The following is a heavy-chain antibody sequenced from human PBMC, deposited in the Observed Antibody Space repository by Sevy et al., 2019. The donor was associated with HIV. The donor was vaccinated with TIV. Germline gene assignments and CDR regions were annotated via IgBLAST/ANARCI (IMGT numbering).Heavy chain of an antibody. CDR2: INSDGSST. Sequence: GGSLRLSCAASGFTFSSYWMHWVRQAPGKGLVWVSRINSDGSSTSYADSVKGRFTISRGNAKNTLYLQMNSLRAEDTAVYYCASWIAVAGPDYYYYGMDVWGQGTTVTVSS. CDR3: ASWIAVAGPDYYYYGMDV. J-gene: IGHJ6*02. D-gene: IGHD6-19*01. V-gene: IGHV3-74*01. CDR1: GFTFSSYW.